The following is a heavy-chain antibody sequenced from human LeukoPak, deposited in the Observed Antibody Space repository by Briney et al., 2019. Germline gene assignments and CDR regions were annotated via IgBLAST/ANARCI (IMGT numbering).Heavy chain of an antibody. Sequence: ASVKVSCKASGYTFTSYDINWVRQATGQGLEWMGWMNPNSGNTGYAQKFQGRVTMTRNTSISTAYMELSSLRSEDTAVYYCARGLGPGVITTVPDFDYWGQGTLVTVSS. D-gene: IGHD3-22*01. CDR2: MNPNSGNT. J-gene: IGHJ4*02. CDR1: GYTFTSYD. CDR3: ARGLGPGVITTVPDFDY. V-gene: IGHV1-8*01.